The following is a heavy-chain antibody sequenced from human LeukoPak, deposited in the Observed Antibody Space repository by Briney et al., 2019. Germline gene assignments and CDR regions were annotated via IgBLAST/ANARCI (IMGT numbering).Heavy chain of an antibody. D-gene: IGHD4-23*01. V-gene: IGHV4-39*07. CDR2: IYYSGST. CDR3: ARNPKLHFDY. CDR1: GGSISSSSYY. J-gene: IGHJ4*02. Sequence: SETLSLTCTVSGGSISSSSYYWGWIRQPPGKGLEWIGSIYYSGSTYYNPSLKSRVTISVDTSKNQFFLKLSSVTAADTAVYYCARNPKLHFDYWGQGTLVTVSS.